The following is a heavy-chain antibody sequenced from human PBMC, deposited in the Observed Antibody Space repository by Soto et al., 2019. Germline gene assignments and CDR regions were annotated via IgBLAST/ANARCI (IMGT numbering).Heavy chain of an antibody. J-gene: IGHJ3*02. V-gene: IGHV3-23*01. D-gene: IGHD3-10*01. Sequence: GGSLRLSCAASGFTFSSYAMSRVRQAPGKGLEWVSAISGSGGSTYYADSVKGRFTISRDNSKNTLYLQMNSLRAEDTAVYYCAKVPFTMVRGVMGAFDIWGQGTMVTVSS. CDR1: GFTFSSYA. CDR2: ISGSGGST. CDR3: AKVPFTMVRGVMGAFDI.